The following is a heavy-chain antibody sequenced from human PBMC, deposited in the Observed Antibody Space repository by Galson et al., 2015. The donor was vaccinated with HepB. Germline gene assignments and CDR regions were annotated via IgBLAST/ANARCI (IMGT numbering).Heavy chain of an antibody. Sequence: SVKVSCKASGGTFSSYAISWVRQAPGQGLEWMGGIIPIFGTANYAQKFQGRVTITADESTSTAYMELSSLRSEDTAVYYCASNRDIVVVPAAPPRDYYMDVWGKGTTVTVSS. CDR2: IIPIFGTA. D-gene: IGHD2-2*01. CDR3: ASNRDIVVVPAAPPRDYYMDV. J-gene: IGHJ6*03. CDR1: GGTFSSYA. V-gene: IGHV1-69*13.